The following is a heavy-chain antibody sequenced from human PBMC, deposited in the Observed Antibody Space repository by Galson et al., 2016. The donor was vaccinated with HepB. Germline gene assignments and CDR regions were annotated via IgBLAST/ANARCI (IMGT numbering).Heavy chain of an antibody. CDR3: AKNSGWYGNGYFDL. V-gene: IGHV3-66*01. CDR2: LYPDGRT. CDR1: GFSVSGNY. D-gene: IGHD6-19*01. J-gene: IGHJ2*01. Sequence: SLRLSCAASGFSVSGNYMSWVRQAPGKGLEWVSVLYPDGRTYYGDSVKDRFTISRDNHKNILFLQMNSLRAEDTAVYYCAKNSGWYGNGYFDLWGRGTLLTVSS.